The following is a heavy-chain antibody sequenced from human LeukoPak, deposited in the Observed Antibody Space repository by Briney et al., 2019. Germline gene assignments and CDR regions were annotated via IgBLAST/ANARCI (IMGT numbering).Heavy chain of an antibody. CDR2: ISYDGSNK. J-gene: IGHJ4*02. CDR3: AKASLCSGGSCYIDY. V-gene: IGHV3-30*18. CDR1: GFTFSSYG. Sequence: GRSLRLSCAASGFTFSSYGMHWVRQAPGKGLEWVAVISYDGSNKYYADPVKGRFTISRDNSKNTLYLQMSSLRAEDTAVYYCAKASLCSGGSCYIDYWGQGTLVTVSS. D-gene: IGHD2-15*01.